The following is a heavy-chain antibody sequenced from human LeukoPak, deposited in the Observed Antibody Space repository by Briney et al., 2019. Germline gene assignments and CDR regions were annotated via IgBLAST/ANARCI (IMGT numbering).Heavy chain of an antibody. Sequence: GGSLRLSCAASGFTLSSYSMNWVRQAPGKGLEWVANIKQDGSEKYYVDSVKGRFTISKDNAKNSLYLQMNSLRAEDTAVYYCTSANYGPAYWGQGTLVTVSS. CDR3: TSANYGPAY. D-gene: IGHD5-24*01. CDR2: IKQDGSEK. V-gene: IGHV3-7*01. J-gene: IGHJ4*02. CDR1: GFTLSSYS.